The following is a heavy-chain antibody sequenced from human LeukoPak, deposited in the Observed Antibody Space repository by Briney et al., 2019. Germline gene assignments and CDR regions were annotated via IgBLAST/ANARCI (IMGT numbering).Heavy chain of an antibody. CDR3: ARKRRTMGAANWLTT. V-gene: IGHV5-51*01. CDR2: IYPDDSDT. Sequence: GESLKISCETSGYSFTTYWIGWVRQRPGTGLEWVVAIYPDDSDTRYCPSFQGQVAISADRSIRTAYLKWNSLKAWDTGMYYCARKRRTMGAANWLTTWGQGPL. CDR1: GYSFTTYW. D-gene: IGHD4/OR15-4a*01. J-gene: IGHJ5*02.